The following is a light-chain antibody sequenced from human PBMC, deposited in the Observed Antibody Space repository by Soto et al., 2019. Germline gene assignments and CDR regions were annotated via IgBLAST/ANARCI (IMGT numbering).Light chain of an antibody. CDR2: AAS. CDR3: QQPNSFPQT. Sequence: DIQMTQSPSSVSASVGDRVTITCRASQAISTWLAWYQQKPGKAPKLLIYAASNLQTGVPSRFIGGGAGTDFYLTTSSMQHEEFSTNYCQQPNSFPQTFGQGTKVEIK. CDR1: QAISTW. V-gene: IGKV1D-12*01. J-gene: IGKJ1*01.